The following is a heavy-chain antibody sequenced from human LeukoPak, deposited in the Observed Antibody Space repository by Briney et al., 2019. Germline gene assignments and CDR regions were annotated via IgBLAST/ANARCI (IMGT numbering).Heavy chain of an antibody. Sequence: GASVKVSCKVSGYTLTELSMHWVRQAPGKGLEWMGGFDPEDGETIYAQKFQGRVAMTEDTSTDTAYMELSSLRSEDTAVYYCATPVRSIVAVPAAPQNYYYYGMDVWGQGTTVTVSS. V-gene: IGHV1-24*01. CDR2: FDPEDGET. J-gene: IGHJ6*02. CDR1: GYTLTELS. CDR3: ATPVRSIVAVPAAPQNYYYYGMDV. D-gene: IGHD2-2*01.